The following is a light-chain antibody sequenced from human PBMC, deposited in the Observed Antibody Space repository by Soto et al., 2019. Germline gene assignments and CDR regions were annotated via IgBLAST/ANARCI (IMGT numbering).Light chain of an antibody. CDR3: QQYDSSPQA. V-gene: IGKV3-20*01. CDR1: QSVSSF. Sequence: EIVLTQSPGTLSLSPGERATLSCRASQSVSSFLAWYQQKPGQAPRLLIYDASSRATGIPDRFSGSGSGTDFTLTISRLEAEDFAVYFCQQYDSSPQAFGLGTKVDI. CDR2: DAS. J-gene: IGKJ1*01.